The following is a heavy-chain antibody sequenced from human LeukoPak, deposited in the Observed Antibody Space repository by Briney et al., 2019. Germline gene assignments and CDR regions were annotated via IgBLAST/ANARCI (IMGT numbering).Heavy chain of an antibody. J-gene: IGHJ6*03. CDR1: VGSISINY. D-gene: IGHD4-23*01. CDR2: IDDTGFT. V-gene: IGHV4-59*01. CDR3: ARGTTVATRHYYSYYMDA. Sequence: PSETLSLTCTVSVGSISINYWSWIRQAPGKGLEWIANIDDTGFTNDSPSLKSRVTSSIDTSKNQFSLRLTSVTAADTAVYYCARGTTVATRHYYSYYMDAWGRGTTVTVSS.